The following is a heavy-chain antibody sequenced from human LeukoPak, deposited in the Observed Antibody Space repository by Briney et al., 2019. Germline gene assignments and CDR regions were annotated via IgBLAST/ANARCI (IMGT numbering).Heavy chain of an antibody. D-gene: IGHD3-16*01. J-gene: IGHJ5*02. Sequence: KTGGSLRLSCAASGFTFSSYEMNWVRQAPGKGLEWISHISGSSSYTKYADSVKGRFTISRDNAEKSMYLQMHSLTADDTAVYYCARTFGSSGWFDPWGQGTLVTVSS. CDR2: ISGSSSYT. CDR3: ARTFGSSGWFDP. CDR1: GFTFSSYE. V-gene: IGHV3-21*05.